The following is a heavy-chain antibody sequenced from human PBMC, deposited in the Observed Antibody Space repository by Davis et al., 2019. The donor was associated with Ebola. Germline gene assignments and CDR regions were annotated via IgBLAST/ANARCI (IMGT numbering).Heavy chain of an antibody. CDR2: IRSKANSYAT. Sequence: GGSLRLSCAASGFTFSGSAMHWVRQASGKGLEWVGRIRSKANSYATAYAASVKGRFTISRDNSKNTLYLQMSSLRAEDTAVYYCAKGLVIATLGHFDYWGQGTLVTVSS. J-gene: IGHJ4*02. V-gene: IGHV3-73*01. CDR3: AKGLVIATLGHFDY. D-gene: IGHD2-21*01. CDR1: GFTFSGSA.